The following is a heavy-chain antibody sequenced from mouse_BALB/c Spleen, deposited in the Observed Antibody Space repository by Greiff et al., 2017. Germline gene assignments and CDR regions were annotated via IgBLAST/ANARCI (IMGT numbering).Heavy chain of an antibody. Sequence: EVMLVESGGGLVKLGGSLKLSCAASGFTFSSYYMSWVRQTPEKRLELVAAINSNGGSTYYPDTVKGRFTISRDNAKNTLYLQMSSLKSEDTALYYCARHGAITTVVAYYFDYWGQGTTLTVSS. CDR2: INSNGGST. V-gene: IGHV5-6-2*01. CDR3: ARHGAITTVVAYYFDY. D-gene: IGHD1-1*01. J-gene: IGHJ2*01. CDR1: GFTFSSYY.